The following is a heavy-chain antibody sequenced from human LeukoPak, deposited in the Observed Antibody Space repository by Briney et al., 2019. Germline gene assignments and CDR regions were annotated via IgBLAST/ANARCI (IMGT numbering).Heavy chain of an antibody. CDR1: GGSISSSSYY. J-gene: IGHJ4*02. V-gene: IGHV4-39*01. D-gene: IGHD2-15*01. CDR3: ARQGYCSGGSCYKDFDY. CDR2: IYYSGST. Sequence: KPSETLSLTCTVSGGSISSSSYYWGWIRQPPGKGLEWIGSIYYSGSTYYNPSLKSRVTISVDTSKNQFSLKLSSVTAADTAVYYCARQGYCSGGSCYKDFDYWGQGTLVTVSS.